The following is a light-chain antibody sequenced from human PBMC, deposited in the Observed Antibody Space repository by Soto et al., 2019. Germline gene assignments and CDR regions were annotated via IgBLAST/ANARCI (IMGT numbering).Light chain of an antibody. CDR1: QIFSRSY. Sequence: EIVLTQSPGTLSLSPGERATLLCRASQIFSRSYLAWYQQRPGQAPRLLIYGASTRATGIPDRFSGGGSGTDFTLTITRLEPEDFAVYYCQQYRTSPYTFGQGTKLDIK. CDR3: QQYRTSPYT. J-gene: IGKJ2*01. CDR2: GAS. V-gene: IGKV3-20*01.